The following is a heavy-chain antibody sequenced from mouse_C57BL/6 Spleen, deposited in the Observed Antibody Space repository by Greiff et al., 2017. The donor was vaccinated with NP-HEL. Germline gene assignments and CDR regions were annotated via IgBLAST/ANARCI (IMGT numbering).Heavy chain of an antibody. J-gene: IGHJ3*01. V-gene: IGHV10-1*01. CDR1: GFSFNTYA. Sequence: EVQLVESGGGLVQPKGSLKLSCAASGFSFNTYAMNWVRQAPGKGLEWVARIRSKSNNYATYYAASVKDRFTISRDDSESMLYLQMNNLKTEDTAMYCCVRPGYYGYAFAYWGQGTLVTVSA. D-gene: IGHD2-2*01. CDR3: VRPGYYGYAFAY. CDR2: IRSKSNNYAT.